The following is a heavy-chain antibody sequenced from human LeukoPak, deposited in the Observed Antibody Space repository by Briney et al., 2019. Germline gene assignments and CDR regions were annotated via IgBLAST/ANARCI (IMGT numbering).Heavy chain of an antibody. CDR2: ISPSGDIT. CDR1: GFSFSSHG. CDR3: AKDYAVGSIDY. J-gene: IGHJ4*02. D-gene: IGHD3-16*01. V-gene: IGHV3-23*01. Sequence: GGTLRLSCAGSGFSFSSHGMNWVRQAPGKGLEWVSGISPSGDITYYTDSVGGRFTISRDNFKNTLSLQVNSLRAEDTALYYCAKDYAVGSIDYWGQGTLVTVSS.